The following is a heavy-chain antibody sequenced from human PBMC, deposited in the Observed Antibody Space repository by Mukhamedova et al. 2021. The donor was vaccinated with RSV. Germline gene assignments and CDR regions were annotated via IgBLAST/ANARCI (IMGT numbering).Heavy chain of an antibody. V-gene: IGHV1-18*01. CDR2: ISPNNGNT. J-gene: IGHJ4*02. CDR3: ARGVPGAGTFDY. D-gene: IGHD6-13*01. Sequence: EYMGWISPNNGNTKYVQKFQGRVTMTTDTSTTTAYMALTSLRSDDTAVYYCARGVPGAGTFDYWGQGRLVTVSS.